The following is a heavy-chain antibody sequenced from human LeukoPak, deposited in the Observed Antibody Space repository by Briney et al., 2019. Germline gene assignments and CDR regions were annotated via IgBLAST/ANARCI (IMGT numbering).Heavy chain of an antibody. D-gene: IGHD1-26*01. CDR3: AREGGSYYIY. Sequence: GGSLRLSCAATGCIFSSYRMHSVRQAPCKGLVWVARINSDGSTTSYADSVKGRFTISRDNSKNTLYLQMNSLRAEDTAVYYCAREGGSYYIYWGLGTLVTVSS. J-gene: IGHJ4*02. V-gene: IGHV3-74*01. CDR1: GCIFSSYR. CDR2: INSDGSTT.